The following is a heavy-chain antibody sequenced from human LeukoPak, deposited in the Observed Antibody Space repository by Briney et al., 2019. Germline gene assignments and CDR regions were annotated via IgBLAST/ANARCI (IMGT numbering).Heavy chain of an antibody. D-gene: IGHD3-10*01. V-gene: IGHV4-4*02. CDR3: ARITIVRGVYDAFDS. J-gene: IGHJ3*02. Sequence: PSETLSLTCAVSGGSISSSNWWSWVRQPPGKGLEWIGEIYHSGSTNYNPSLKSRVTISVDKSKNKFSLKLSSVTAADTAVYYCARITIVRGVYDAFDSWGPRTMVTASS. CDR1: GGSISSSNW. CDR2: IYHSGST.